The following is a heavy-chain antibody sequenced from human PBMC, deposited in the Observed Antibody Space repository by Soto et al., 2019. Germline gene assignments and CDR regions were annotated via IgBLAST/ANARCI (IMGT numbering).Heavy chain of an antibody. Sequence: QLQLQESGSRLVRPSQTLSLTCAVSGGSLSSSAYSWSWIRQTPGKGLEWIGFIYQSGSTYYNPSLKSRVTLSLDRPKYQISLKLTSVTAADTAVYYCARELLYYDSSGYSWDDAFDIWGQGIMVTVSS. V-gene: IGHV4-30-2*01. CDR1: GGSLSSSAYS. CDR2: IYQSGST. J-gene: IGHJ3*02. CDR3: ARELLYYDSSGYSWDDAFDI. D-gene: IGHD3-22*01.